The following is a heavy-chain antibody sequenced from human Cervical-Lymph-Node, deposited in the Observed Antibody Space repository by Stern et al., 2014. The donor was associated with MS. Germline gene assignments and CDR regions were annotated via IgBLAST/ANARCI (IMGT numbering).Heavy chain of an antibody. CDR3: AKDRNRGYSYGYSYGMDV. CDR1: GFTFDDYA. CDR2: ISWNSGRI. J-gene: IGHJ6*02. Sequence: EVQLVQSGGGLVQPGRSLRLSCAASGFTFDDYAMHWVRQAPGKGLEWVSGISWNSGRIGYADSVKGRFTISRDNAKNSLYLQMNSLRAEDTALYYCAKDRNRGYSYGYSYGMDVWGQGTTVTVSS. V-gene: IGHV3-9*01. D-gene: IGHD5-18*01.